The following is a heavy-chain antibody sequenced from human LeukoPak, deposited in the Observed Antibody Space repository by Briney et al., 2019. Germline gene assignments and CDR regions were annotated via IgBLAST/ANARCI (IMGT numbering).Heavy chain of an antibody. CDR1: GGSISSSSYY. J-gene: IGHJ3*02. D-gene: IGHD3-10*01. Sequence: PSETLSLTCTVSGGSISSSSYYWGWIRPPPGKGLEWLGSISYGGSTYYNPSLKSRVNISVDTSKNQFSLKLSSVTAADTAVYYCASNFYGSGTPPAFDIWGQGTMVTVSS. V-gene: IGHV4-39*01. CDR3: ASNFYGSGTPPAFDI. CDR2: ISYGGST.